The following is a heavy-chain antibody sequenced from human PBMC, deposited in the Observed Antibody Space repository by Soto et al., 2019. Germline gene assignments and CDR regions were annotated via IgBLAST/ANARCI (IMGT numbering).Heavy chain of an antibody. V-gene: IGHV4-31*03. Sequence: SETLCLTCTVSGGSISSGGYYWSWIRQHPGKGLEWIGYIYYSGSTNYNPSLKSRVTISVDTSKNQFSLKLSSVTAADTAVYYCARRYCSSTSCCFDYWGQGTLVTVSS. D-gene: IGHD2-2*01. CDR1: GGSISSGGYY. J-gene: IGHJ4*02. CDR2: IYYSGST. CDR3: ARRYCSSTSCCFDY.